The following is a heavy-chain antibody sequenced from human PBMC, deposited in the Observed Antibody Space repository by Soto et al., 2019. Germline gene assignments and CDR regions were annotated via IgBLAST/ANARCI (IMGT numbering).Heavy chain of an antibody. J-gene: IGHJ6*02. CDR2: IKFDGSST. D-gene: IGHD1-1*01. V-gene: IGHV3-74*01. Sequence: EVQLVESGGGLVQPGGSLRLSCAASGFAFSTYWMHWVRQAPGKGLLWVSRIKFDGSSTYYGDSVKGRFTISRDDAKNTLFLQMNGLRVDDTAVYYCARGAKNAYAMDVWGQGTTVTVSS. CDR1: GFAFSTYW. CDR3: ARGAKNAYAMDV.